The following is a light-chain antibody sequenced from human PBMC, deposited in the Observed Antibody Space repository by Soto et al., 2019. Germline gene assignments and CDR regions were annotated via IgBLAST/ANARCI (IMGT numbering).Light chain of an antibody. V-gene: IGLV2-14*01. CDR3: SSYTSISTLYV. Sequence: AALTQPASLSGSPGQTITISCTGTNSDVGGYNYVSWYQQHPGKAPELMIYEVSHRPSGVSNRFSGSKSDNTASLTISGLQAEDEGDYYCSSYTSISTLYVFGTGTKVTVL. CDR1: NSDVGGYNY. J-gene: IGLJ1*01. CDR2: EVS.